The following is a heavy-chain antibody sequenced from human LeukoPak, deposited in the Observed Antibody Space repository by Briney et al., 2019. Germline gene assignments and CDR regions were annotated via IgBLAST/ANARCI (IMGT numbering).Heavy chain of an antibody. V-gene: IGHV4-34*01. CDR1: GGSFSGFY. D-gene: IGHD6-25*01. CDR3: ARVAGYLPTRWFDP. CDR2: INYTGST. J-gene: IGHJ5*02. Sequence: SETLSLTCAVYGGSFSGFYWSWIRHVPGKGLEWIGEINYTGSTSYNPSLKSRVTISVDTSQNQFFLLLTSVTAADTAVYYCARVAGYLPTRWFDPWGQGTHVTVSS.